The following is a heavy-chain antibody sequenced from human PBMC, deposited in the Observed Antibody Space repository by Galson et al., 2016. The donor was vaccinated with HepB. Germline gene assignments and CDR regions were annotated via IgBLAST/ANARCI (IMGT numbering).Heavy chain of an antibody. Sequence: SETLSLTCTVSGGSISSSSYYWGWIRQPPGKGRECIGSIYYSGSTYYNPSLKSRVTISVDTSKNQFSLKLSSVTAADTAVYYCARVDIVTKWFDPWGKGTLVTVSS. CDR3: ARVDIVTKWFDP. CDR2: IYYSGST. D-gene: IGHD5-12*01. CDR1: GGSISSSSYY. V-gene: IGHV4-39*07. J-gene: IGHJ5*02.